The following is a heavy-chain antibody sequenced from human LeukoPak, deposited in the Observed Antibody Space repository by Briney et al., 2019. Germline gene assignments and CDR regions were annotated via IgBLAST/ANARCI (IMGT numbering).Heavy chain of an antibody. Sequence: KTSETLSLTCTVSGGSISSSSYYWGWIRQPPGKGLEWIGSIYYSGSTYYNPSLKSRVTISVDTSKNQFSLKLSSVTAADTAVYYCARDQYYFDRGAFDIWGQGTMVTVSS. D-gene: IGHD3-22*01. CDR3: ARDQYYFDRGAFDI. CDR2: IYYSGST. V-gene: IGHV4-39*07. J-gene: IGHJ3*02. CDR1: GGSISSSSYY.